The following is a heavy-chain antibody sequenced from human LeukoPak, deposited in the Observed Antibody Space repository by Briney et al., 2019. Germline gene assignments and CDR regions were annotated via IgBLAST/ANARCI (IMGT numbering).Heavy chain of an antibody. Sequence: VASVKVSCKASGYTFTGYYMHWAPQAPGQGLEWMGWINPNSGGTNYAQKFQGRVTMTRDTSISTAYMELSRLRSDDTAVYYCAREQLGYCSSTSCHPSRYCYYMDVWGKGTTVTVSS. CDR2: INPNSGGT. D-gene: IGHD2-2*01. CDR3: AREQLGYCSSTSCHPSRYCYYMDV. J-gene: IGHJ6*03. CDR1: GYTFTGYY. V-gene: IGHV1-2*02.